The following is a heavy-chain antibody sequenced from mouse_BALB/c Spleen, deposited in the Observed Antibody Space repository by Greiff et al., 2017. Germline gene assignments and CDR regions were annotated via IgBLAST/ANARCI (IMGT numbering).Heavy chain of an antibody. CDR3: ARDDGFDV. CDR2: ISSGGST. V-gene: IGHV5-6-5*01. CDR1: GFTFSSYA. J-gene: IGHJ1*01. D-gene: IGHD2-3*01. Sequence: DVMLVESGGGLVKPGGSLKLSCAASGFTFSSYAMSWVRQTPEKRLEWVASISSGGSTYYPDSVKGRFTISRDNARNILYLQMSSLRSEDTAMYYCARDDGFDVWGAGTTVTVSS.